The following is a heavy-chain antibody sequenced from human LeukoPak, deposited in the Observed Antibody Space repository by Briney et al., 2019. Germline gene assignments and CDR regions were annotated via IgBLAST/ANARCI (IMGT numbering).Heavy chain of an antibody. J-gene: IGHJ4*02. Sequence: SETLSLTCTVSGGSISSTSHYWGWIRQPPGKGLEWIGSIYYNGNTYYNPSLKSRVTISVDTSKNQFSLRLSSVTAADMAIYFCARLGYSVSWTDCWGQGTLVTVSS. V-gene: IGHV4-39*01. CDR1: GGSISSTSHY. CDR2: IYYNGNT. CDR3: ARLGYSVSWTDC. D-gene: IGHD5/OR15-5a*01.